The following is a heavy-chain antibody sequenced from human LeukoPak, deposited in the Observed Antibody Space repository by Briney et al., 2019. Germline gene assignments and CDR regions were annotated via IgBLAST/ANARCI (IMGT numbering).Heavy chain of an antibody. V-gene: IGHV3-30*18. D-gene: IGHD3-10*01. CDR2: ISYDGSNK. CDR3: AKESVVRGVGHFDL. Sequence: PGGSLRLSCAASGFTFSSYGMHWVRQAPGKGLEWVAVISYDGSNKYYADSVKGRFTISRDNSKNTLYLQMNSLRAEDTAVYYCAKESVVRGVGHFDLWGRGTLVTVSS. CDR1: GFTFSSYG. J-gene: IGHJ2*01.